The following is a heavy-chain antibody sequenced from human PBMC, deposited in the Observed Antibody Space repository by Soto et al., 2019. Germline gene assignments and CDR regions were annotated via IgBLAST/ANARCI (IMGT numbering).Heavy chain of an antibody. D-gene: IGHD3-3*01. CDR1: GGSISSGDYY. J-gene: IGHJ4*02. Sequence: NPSETLSLTCTVSGGSISSGDYYWSWIRQPPGKGLEWIGYIYYSGSTYYNPSLKSRVTISVDTSKNQFSLKLSSVTAADTAVYYCARVKGEWLSAYYFDYWGQGTLVTVSS. V-gene: IGHV4-30-4*01. CDR3: ARVKGEWLSAYYFDY. CDR2: IYYSGST.